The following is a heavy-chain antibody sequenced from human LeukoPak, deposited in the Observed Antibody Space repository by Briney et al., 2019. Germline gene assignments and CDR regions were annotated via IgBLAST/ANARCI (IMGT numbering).Heavy chain of an antibody. CDR3: ARGSGYSGYDVDY. D-gene: IGHD5-12*01. CDR2: IIPILGIA. J-gene: IGHJ4*02. V-gene: IGHV1-69*04. Sequence: SVKVSCKASGGTFSSYAISWVRQAPGQGLEWMGRIIPILGIANYAQKFQGRVTITADKSTSTAYMELSSLRSEDTAVYYCARGSGYSGYDVDYWGQGTLATVSS. CDR1: GGTFSSYA.